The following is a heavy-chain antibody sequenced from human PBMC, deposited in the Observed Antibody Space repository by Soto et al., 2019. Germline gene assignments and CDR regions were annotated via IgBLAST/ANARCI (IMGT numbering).Heavy chain of an antibody. D-gene: IGHD1-1*01. Sequence: GESLKISCAASGFTFSGYAMSWVRQAPGKGLEWVSGINGGGDSTYFADSVRGRFTISRDNSKNTLFLQMNSLRAEDTAVYYCARGWTFDLWGQGTLVTVSS. V-gene: IGHV3-23*01. CDR3: ARGWTFDL. CDR2: INGGGDST. CDR1: GFTFSGYA. J-gene: IGHJ4*02.